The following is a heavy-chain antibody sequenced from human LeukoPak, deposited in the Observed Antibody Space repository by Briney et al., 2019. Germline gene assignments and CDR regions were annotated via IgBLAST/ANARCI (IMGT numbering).Heavy chain of an antibody. CDR1: GFTFSSYA. CDR3: AKSGLRYYDFWSGYYTGTGSVFDY. CDR2: ISGSGGST. Sequence: PGGSLRLSCAASGFTFSSYAMSWVRQAPGKGLEWVSAISGSGGSTYYADSVKGRFTIPRDNSKNPLYLQMNSLRAEDTAVYYCAKSGLRYYDFWSGYYTGTGSVFDYWGQGTLVTVSS. D-gene: IGHD3-3*01. V-gene: IGHV3-23*01. J-gene: IGHJ4*02.